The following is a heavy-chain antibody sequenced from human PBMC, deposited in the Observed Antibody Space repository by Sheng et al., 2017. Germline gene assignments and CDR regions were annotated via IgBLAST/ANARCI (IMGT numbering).Heavy chain of an antibody. J-gene: IGHJ6*03. CDR1: GFTLSNYA. CDR3: ARDIGLPYYYMDV. Sequence: QVQLVESGGDVVQPGRSLRLSCVDSGFTLSNYAMHWVRQAPRKGLEWVALILYDGTDNYYADSVKGRFIISRDNSKNTLYLQMNSLRPEDTAVYYCARDIGLPYYYMDVWGQGTT. D-gene: IGHD2-8*01. V-gene: IGHV3-30*04. CDR2: ILYDGTDN.